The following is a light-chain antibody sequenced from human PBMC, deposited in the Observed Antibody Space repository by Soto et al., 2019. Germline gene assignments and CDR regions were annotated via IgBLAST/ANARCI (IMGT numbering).Light chain of an antibody. CDR3: SSYTSSSTLVV. CDR2: EVS. J-gene: IGLJ2*01. V-gene: IGLV2-14*01. Sequence: QSALTQPRSVSGSPGQSVTISCTGTSSDVGYYNYVSWYQQHPGKAPKLMIYEVSNRPSGVSNRFSGSKSGNTASLTISGLQAEDEADYYCSSYTSSSTLVVFGGGTKVTVL. CDR1: SSDVGYYNY.